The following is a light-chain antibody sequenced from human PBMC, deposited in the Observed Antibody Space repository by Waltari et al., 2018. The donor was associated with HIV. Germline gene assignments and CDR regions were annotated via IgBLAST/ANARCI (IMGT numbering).Light chain of an antibody. CDR1: SSDVGGYNY. CDR3: SSYTSSRTRV. CDR2: DVN. J-gene: IGLJ3*02. Sequence: QSALTQPASVSGSPGHSITISCTGTSSDVGGYNYVSWYQRQPGKAPKLMIYDVNNRPAGVSNRFSGLHAEDEADYYCSSYTSSRTRVFGGGTKVTVL. V-gene: IGLV2-14*03.